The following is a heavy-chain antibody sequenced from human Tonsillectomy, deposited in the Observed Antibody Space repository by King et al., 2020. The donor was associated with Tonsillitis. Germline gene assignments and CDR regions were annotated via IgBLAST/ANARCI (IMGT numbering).Heavy chain of an antibody. D-gene: IGHD1-1*01. J-gene: IGHJ4*02. Sequence: VQLVESGGGLVQPGGSLRLSCAASGFTFSTYAMSWVRQPPGKGLEVVSSIRGSGDSTSYADSVKGRITISRDNSKTTLYLQMNSLRAEDTAVYYCAKILLQPYWGQGTLVTVSS. CDR3: AKILLQPY. CDR2: IRGSGDST. CDR1: GFTFSTYA. V-gene: IGHV3-23*04.